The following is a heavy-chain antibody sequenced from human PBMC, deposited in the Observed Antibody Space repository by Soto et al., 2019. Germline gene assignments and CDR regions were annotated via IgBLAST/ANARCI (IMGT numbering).Heavy chain of an antibody. CDR1: GGSFSGYY. V-gene: IGHV4-34*01. CDR2: INHSGST. J-gene: IGHJ4*02. Sequence: SETLSLTCAVYGGSFSGYYWSWIRQPPGKGLEWIGEINHSGSTNYNPSLKSRVTISVDTSKNQFSLKLSSVTAADTAVYYCASRCSGGSCYPGFDYWGQGTLVTVSS. CDR3: ASRCSGGSCYPGFDY. D-gene: IGHD2-15*01.